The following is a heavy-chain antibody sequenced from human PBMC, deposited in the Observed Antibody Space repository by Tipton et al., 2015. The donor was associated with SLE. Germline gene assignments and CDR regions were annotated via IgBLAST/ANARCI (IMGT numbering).Heavy chain of an antibody. J-gene: IGHJ4*02. D-gene: IGHD4-17*01. Sequence: SLRLSCAASGFTFSSYAMSWVRQAPGKGLEWVSAISGSGGSTYYADSVKGRFTISRDNSKNTLYLQMYSLRAEDTAVYYCAKDLGYGDYYFDYWGQGTLVTVSS. CDR3: AKDLGYGDYYFDY. CDR2: ISGSGGST. CDR1: GFTFSSYA. V-gene: IGHV3-23*01.